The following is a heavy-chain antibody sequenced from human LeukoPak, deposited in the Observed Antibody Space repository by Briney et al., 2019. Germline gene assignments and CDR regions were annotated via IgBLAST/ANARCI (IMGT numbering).Heavy chain of an antibody. Sequence: GGSLRLSCAASGFTFSSYGMYWVRQAPGKGLEWVAFVRYDGSNKYYADSVKGRFTISRDNSKNTLDLQMNSLRAEDTAVYYCARDREGYSSSWYVYWGQGTLVTVSS. D-gene: IGHD6-13*01. CDR1: GFTFSSYG. CDR3: ARDREGYSSSWYVY. J-gene: IGHJ4*02. V-gene: IGHV3-30*02. CDR2: VRYDGSNK.